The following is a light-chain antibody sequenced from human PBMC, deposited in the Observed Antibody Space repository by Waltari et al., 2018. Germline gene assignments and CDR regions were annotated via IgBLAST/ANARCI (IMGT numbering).Light chain of an antibody. CDR2: GAF. V-gene: IGKV3-20*01. J-gene: IGKJ5*01. Sequence: EIVFTQSPGTLFLSPGESATLSGRASQSVSNNQLAGYQHIPGQAHRLVIYGAFARATAIPDRFSGTGSGTDFTLTISRLEPEDFAMYYCQQYGSSPLTFGQGTRLEIK. CDR1: QSVSNNQ. CDR3: QQYGSSPLT.